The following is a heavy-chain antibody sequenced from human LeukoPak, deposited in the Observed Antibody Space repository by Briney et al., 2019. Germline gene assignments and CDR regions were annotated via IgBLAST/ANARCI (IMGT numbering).Heavy chain of an antibody. CDR1: GFSFSDYN. CDR2: ISYHGSNK. Sequence: GGSLRLSCAASGFSFSDYNIHWVRQAPGKGLEWVSFISYHGSNKYYADSLKGRSTISRDNSKNTLYPQVNGLRPEDTAVYYCAKDFSSHYTIDYWGQGTLVTVSS. J-gene: IGHJ4*02. CDR3: AKDFSSHYTIDY. D-gene: IGHD2-2*02. V-gene: IGHV3-30*18.